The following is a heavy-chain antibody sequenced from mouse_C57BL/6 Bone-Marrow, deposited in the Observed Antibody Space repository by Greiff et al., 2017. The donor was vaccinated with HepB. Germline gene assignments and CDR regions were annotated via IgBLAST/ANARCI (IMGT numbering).Heavy chain of an antibody. Sequence: EVKLMESGAELVKPGASVKLSCTASGFNIKDYYMHWVKQRTEQGLEWIGRTDPEDGETKYAPKFQGKATITADTSSNTAYLQLSSLTSEDTAVYYCARWGGSSYLYAMDYWGQGTSVTVSS. D-gene: IGHD1-1*01. CDR3: ARWGGSSYLYAMDY. CDR2: TDPEDGET. J-gene: IGHJ4*01. CDR1: GFNIKDYY. V-gene: IGHV14-2*01.